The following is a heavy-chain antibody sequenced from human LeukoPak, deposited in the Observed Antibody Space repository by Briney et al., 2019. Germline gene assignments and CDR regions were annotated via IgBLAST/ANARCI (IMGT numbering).Heavy chain of an antibody. Sequence: SQTLSPTCTVSGGSISSGSYYWTWIRQPAGKGLEWIGRIYTSGSPDYNPSLKSRVTISLDTSKNQFSLKLTSVTAADTAVYYCARERPLVGAYYFDYWGQGTLVTVSS. CDR1: GGSISSGSYY. D-gene: IGHD1-26*01. V-gene: IGHV4-61*02. CDR2: IYTSGSP. J-gene: IGHJ4*02. CDR3: ARERPLVGAYYFDY.